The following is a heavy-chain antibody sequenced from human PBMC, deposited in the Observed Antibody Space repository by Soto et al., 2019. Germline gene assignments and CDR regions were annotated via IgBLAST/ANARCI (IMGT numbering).Heavy chain of an antibody. V-gene: IGHV2-5*02. D-gene: IGHD4-17*01. CDR2: IYWDDDK. CDR1: VFSRSSGLG. Sequence: QITLKESGPTLVKPTQTLTLTCTFSVFSRSSGLGVGWIRQPPGKALEWLALIYWDDDKRCSPSLKSRPTITKDTSQNQVVLTMTNMDPVDTATYYCEHLSSTETTRFDYWGQGTLVTVSS. J-gene: IGHJ4*02. CDR3: EHLSSTETTRFDY.